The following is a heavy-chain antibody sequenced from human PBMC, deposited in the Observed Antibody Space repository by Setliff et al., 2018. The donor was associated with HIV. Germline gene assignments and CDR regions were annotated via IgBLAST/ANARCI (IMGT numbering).Heavy chain of an antibody. V-gene: IGHV4-34*01. CDR1: GESLSGYS. CDR3: ARRGWNSYKAFDY. J-gene: IGHJ4*02. Sequence: SETLSLTCGVYGESLSGYSWNWIRQPPGKGLEWIGEITHSGTTNGNPSLKSRVTISVDTSKNHFSLKLGSVTAADTAVYYCARRGWNSYKAFDYWGQGTLVTVSS. D-gene: IGHD1-26*01. CDR2: ITHSGTT.